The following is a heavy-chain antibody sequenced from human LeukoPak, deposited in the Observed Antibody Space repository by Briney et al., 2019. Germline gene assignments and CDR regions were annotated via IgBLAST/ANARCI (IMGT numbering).Heavy chain of an antibody. CDR3: ARESIPSGWYLS. CDR1: GFIVSNNY. D-gene: IGHD6-19*01. J-gene: IGHJ5*02. Sequence: SGGSLRLSCAASGFIVSNNYMSWVRQAPGKGLEWVSTYYIDPTTHYPDSVRGRFTISSDSSKNTLYLQMNSLRVEDTAIYYCARESIPSGWYLSWGQGTLVTVSS. V-gene: IGHV3-53*01. CDR2: YYIDPTT.